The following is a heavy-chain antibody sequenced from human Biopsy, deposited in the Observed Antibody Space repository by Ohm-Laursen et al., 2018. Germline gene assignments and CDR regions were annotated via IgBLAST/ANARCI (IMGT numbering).Heavy chain of an antibody. V-gene: IGHV4-59*01. CDR2: INYRGNT. CDR3: ARDKITYWTSTSCDYFGMDV. J-gene: IGHJ6*02. CDR1: RASIEDYY. D-gene: IGHD2-2*01. Sequence: SATLSLTCTVSRASIEDYYWTWIRQAPGKTLERIASINYRGNTNYNPSLKSRVTMSAHTSTNQFSLKLTSVTAADTAVYYCARDKITYWTSTSCDYFGMDVWGQGTTVTVSS.